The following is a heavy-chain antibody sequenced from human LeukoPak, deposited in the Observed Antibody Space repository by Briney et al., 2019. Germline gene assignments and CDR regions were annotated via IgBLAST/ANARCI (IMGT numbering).Heavy chain of an antibody. D-gene: IGHD1-7*01. CDR2: IKQDGSEK. J-gene: IGHJ5*02. CDR1: GFTFSSYW. CDR3: AREGFDWNSRAFDP. Sequence: GGSLRLSCAASGFTFSSYWMSWVRQAPGKGLEWVANIKQDGSEKYYVGSVKGRFTISRDNAKNSLYLQMNSLRAEDTAVYYCAREGFDWNSRAFDPWGQGTLVTVSS. V-gene: IGHV3-7*01.